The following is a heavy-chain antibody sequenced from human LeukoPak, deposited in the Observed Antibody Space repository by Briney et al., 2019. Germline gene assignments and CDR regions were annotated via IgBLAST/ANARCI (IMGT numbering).Heavy chain of an antibody. V-gene: IGHV1-2*02. Sequence: VASVKVSCKASGYTFTGYYMHWVRQAPGQGLEWMGWINPNSGGTNYAQKFQGRVTMTRDTSISTAYMELSRLRSDDTAVYSCAMGSGLSGQLWLRGWFDPWGQGTLVTVSS. CDR3: AMGSGLSGQLWLRGWFDP. CDR1: GYTFTGYY. J-gene: IGHJ5*02. CDR2: INPNSGGT. D-gene: IGHD5-18*01.